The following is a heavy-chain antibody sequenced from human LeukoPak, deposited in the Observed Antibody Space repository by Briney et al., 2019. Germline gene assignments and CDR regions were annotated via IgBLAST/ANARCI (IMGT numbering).Heavy chain of an antibody. CDR1: GFTFSSYG. Sequence: GGSLRLSCAASGFTFSSYGMHWVRQAPGKGLEWVAFIRYDGSNKYYADPVKGRFTISRDNSKDTLYLQMNSLRAEDTAVYYCAKWDMTTVTDWGQGTLVTVSS. CDR2: IRYDGSNK. D-gene: IGHD4-17*01. V-gene: IGHV3-30*02. CDR3: AKWDMTTVTD. J-gene: IGHJ4*02.